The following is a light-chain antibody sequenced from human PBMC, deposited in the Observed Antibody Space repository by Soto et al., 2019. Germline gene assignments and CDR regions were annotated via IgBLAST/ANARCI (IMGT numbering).Light chain of an antibody. Sequence: EIVLTQSPGTLSLSPGERATLSCRASQSVSSSYLAWYQQQPGQAPRLLIYGASSRATGIPDRFSGSGSGTDFTLTISRLEPEDFAGYYCQQYGSSHQTFGQGTKVEIK. CDR3: QQYGSSHQT. J-gene: IGKJ1*01. V-gene: IGKV3-20*01. CDR1: QSVSSSY. CDR2: GAS.